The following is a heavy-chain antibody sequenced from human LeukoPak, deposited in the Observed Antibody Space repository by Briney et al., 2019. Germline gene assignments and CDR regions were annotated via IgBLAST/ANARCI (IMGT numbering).Heavy chain of an antibody. CDR1: GGSISSGDYY. Sequence: PSETLSLTCTVPGGSISSGDYYWSWIRQPPGKGLEWIGYIYYSGSTYYNPSLKSRVTISVDTSKNQFSLKLSSVTAADTAVYYCARVEKTNYDSSDYYANDAFDIWGQGTMVTVSS. V-gene: IGHV4-30-4*01. CDR3: ARVEKTNYDSSDYYANDAFDI. D-gene: IGHD3-22*01. J-gene: IGHJ3*02. CDR2: IYYSGST.